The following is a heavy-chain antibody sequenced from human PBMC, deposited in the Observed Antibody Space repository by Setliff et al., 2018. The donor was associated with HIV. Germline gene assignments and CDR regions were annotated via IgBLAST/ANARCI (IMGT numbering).Heavy chain of an antibody. D-gene: IGHD6-25*01. CDR1: GGSVSSGSYY. J-gene: IGHJ4*02. CDR2: IYYSGST. Sequence: SEILSLTCTVSGGSVSSGSYYWSWIRQPPGKGLEWIGYIYYSGSTKHNPSLKSRVTISLDTSKNQFSLKLTSVTAADTAVYYCARYSPRGYTLTGPYWGQGTLVTVSS. CDR3: ARYSPRGYTLTGPY. V-gene: IGHV4-61*01.